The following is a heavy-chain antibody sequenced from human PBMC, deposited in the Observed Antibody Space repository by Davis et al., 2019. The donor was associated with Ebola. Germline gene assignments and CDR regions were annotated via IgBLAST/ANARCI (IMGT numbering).Heavy chain of an antibody. CDR1: GFTFSSYW. J-gene: IGHJ6*02. CDR2: IKQDGSEK. D-gene: IGHD3-3*01. Sequence: PGGSLRLSCAASGFTFSSYWMSWARQAPGKGLEWVANIKQDGSEKYYVDSVKGRFTISRDNAKNSLYLQMNSLRAEDTAVYYCARDQTYYDFWSGYYTGYYGMDVWGQGTTVTVSS. CDR3: ARDQTYYDFWSGYYTGYYGMDV. V-gene: IGHV3-7*03.